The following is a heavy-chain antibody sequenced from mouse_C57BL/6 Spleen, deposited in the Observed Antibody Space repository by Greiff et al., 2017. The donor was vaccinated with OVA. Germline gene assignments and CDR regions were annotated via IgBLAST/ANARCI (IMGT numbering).Heavy chain of an antibody. Sequence: VQLQESGPELVKPGASVKISCKASGYAFSSSWMNWVKQRPGKGLEWIGRIYPGDGDTNYNGKFKGKATLTADKSSSTAYMQLSSLTSEDSAVYFCARSGAQATSDYWGQGTTLTVSS. V-gene: IGHV1-82*01. J-gene: IGHJ2*01. CDR2: IYPGDGDT. CDR3: ARSGAQATSDY. CDR1: GYAFSSSW. D-gene: IGHD3-2*02.